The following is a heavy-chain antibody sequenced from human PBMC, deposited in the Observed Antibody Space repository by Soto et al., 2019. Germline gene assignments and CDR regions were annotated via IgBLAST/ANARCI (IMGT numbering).Heavy chain of an antibody. D-gene: IGHD1-26*01. CDR1: GFTFSSYW. CDR2: INSDGSRT. J-gene: IGHJ3*02. CDR3: ARDHKLLLDAFDI. Sequence: GSLRLSCAASGFTFSSYWMHWVRQAPGKGLVWVSRINSDGSRTTYADSVKGRFTISRDNAKNMLHLQMNSLRAEETAVYYCARDHKLLLDAFDIWGQGTMVTVSS. V-gene: IGHV3-74*01.